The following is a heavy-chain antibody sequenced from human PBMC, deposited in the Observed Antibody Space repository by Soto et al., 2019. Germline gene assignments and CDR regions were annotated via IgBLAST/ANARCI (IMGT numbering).Heavy chain of an antibody. Sequence: PGGSLRLSCAASGFTFSTYGMHWVRQAPGKGLEWVALIWSDGTNKYYADSVKGRFTISRDNSKNTLYLQMNSLRAEDTAVYYCTDSSGYGFDYWGQGTLVTVSS. V-gene: IGHV3-30*02. D-gene: IGHD3-22*01. CDR2: IWSDGTNK. CDR3: TDSSGYGFDY. J-gene: IGHJ4*02. CDR1: GFTFSTYG.